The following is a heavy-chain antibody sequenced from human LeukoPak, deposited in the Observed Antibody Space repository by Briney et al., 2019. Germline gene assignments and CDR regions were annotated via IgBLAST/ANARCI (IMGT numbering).Heavy chain of an antibody. CDR3: ARALTYYDFWSGFSFDI. CDR1: GGSISSGSCY. Sequence: SETLSLTCTVSGGSISSGSCYWSWIRQPAGKGLEWIGRIYTSGSTNYNPSLKSRVTVSVDTSKNQFSLKLSSVTAADTAVYYCARALTYYDFWSGFSFDIWGQGTMVTVSS. D-gene: IGHD3-3*01. CDR2: IYTSGST. J-gene: IGHJ3*02. V-gene: IGHV4-61*02.